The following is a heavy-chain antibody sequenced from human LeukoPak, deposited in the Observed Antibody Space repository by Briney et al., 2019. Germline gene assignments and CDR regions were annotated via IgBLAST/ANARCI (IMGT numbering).Heavy chain of an antibody. D-gene: IGHD3-10*01. J-gene: IGHJ6*03. CDR2: IIPIFGTA. V-gene: IGHV1-69*01. CDR1: GGTFSSYA. Sequence: SVKVSCKASGGTFSSYAISWVRQAPGQGLEWMGGIIPIFGTANYAQKFQGRVTITADESTSTAYMELSSLRSEDTAVYYCAREIRGFYYYMDVWGKGTMVTVSS. CDR3: AREIRGFYYYMDV.